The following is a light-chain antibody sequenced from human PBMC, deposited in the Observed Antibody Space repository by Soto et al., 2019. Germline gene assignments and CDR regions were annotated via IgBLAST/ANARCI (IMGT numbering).Light chain of an antibody. Sequence: DVQMTQSPSSVSASVGDRVTITCRASQAISNWLAWYQQKAGKAPKLLIYGASNLQNGAPSRFSGSRSGTDFTLTITSLQPEDSATYYCQQATSFPVTFGGGTKVEIK. J-gene: IGKJ4*01. V-gene: IGKV1-12*01. CDR1: QAISNW. CDR3: QQATSFPVT. CDR2: GAS.